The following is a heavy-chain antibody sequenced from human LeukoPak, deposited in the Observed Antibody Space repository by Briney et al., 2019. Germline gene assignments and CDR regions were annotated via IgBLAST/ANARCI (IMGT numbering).Heavy chain of an antibody. V-gene: IGHV1-2*02. J-gene: IGHJ4*02. Sequence: GASVKVSCKASGYTFTGYYMHWVRQAPGQGLEWMGWINPNGGGTNYAQKFQGRVTMTRDTSISTAYMELSRLRSDDTAVYYCASLTLGYSYGRENFDYWGQGTLVTVSS. D-gene: IGHD5-18*01. CDR1: GYTFTGYY. CDR2: INPNGGGT. CDR3: ASLTLGYSYGRENFDY.